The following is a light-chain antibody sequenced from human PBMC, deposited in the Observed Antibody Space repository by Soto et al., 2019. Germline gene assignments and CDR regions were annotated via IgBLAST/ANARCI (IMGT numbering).Light chain of an antibody. CDR1: SSNIGSNA. Sequence: QPVLTQPPSASGTPGQRVTISCSGGSSNIGSNAVNWYQQLPGTAPKLLIYSNDQRPSGVPDRFSGSKSGTSDSLAISGLQSEDEADYYCAAWDDSLNGWVFGGGTKVTVL. J-gene: IGLJ3*02. CDR2: SND. V-gene: IGLV1-44*01. CDR3: AAWDDSLNGWV.